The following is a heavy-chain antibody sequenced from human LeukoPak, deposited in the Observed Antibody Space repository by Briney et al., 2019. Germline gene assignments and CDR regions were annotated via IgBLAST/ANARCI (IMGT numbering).Heavy chain of an antibody. CDR2: ISGSGGSA. Sequence: GGSLRLSCAASGFTFSSYAMSWVRQAPGKGLEWVSAISGSGGSAYYADSVKGRFTISRDNSKNTLYLQMNSLRAEDTAVYYCAKGDDILTDNWFDPWGQGTLVTVSS. J-gene: IGHJ5*02. V-gene: IGHV3-23*01. D-gene: IGHD3-9*01. CDR1: GFTFSSYA. CDR3: AKGDDILTDNWFDP.